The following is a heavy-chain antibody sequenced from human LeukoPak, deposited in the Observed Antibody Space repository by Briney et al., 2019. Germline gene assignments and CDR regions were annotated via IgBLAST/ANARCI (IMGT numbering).Heavy chain of an antibody. V-gene: IGHV3-53*01. J-gene: IGHJ4*02. D-gene: IGHD4-17*01. CDR3: VGVRVTTTLIDY. Sequence: PGGSLRLSCAASGFTVSSNYMSWVRQAPGKGLEWVSVIYSGGSTYYADSVKGRFTISRDNSKNTLYLQMNSLRAEDTAVYYCVGVRVTTTLIDYWGQGTLVTVSS. CDR2: IYSGGST. CDR1: GFTVSSNY.